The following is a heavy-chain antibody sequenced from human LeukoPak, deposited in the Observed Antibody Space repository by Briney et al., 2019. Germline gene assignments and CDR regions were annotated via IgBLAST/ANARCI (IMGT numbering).Heavy chain of an antibody. J-gene: IGHJ6*03. Sequence: SETLSLTCTVSGGSISSYYWSWIRQPPGKGLEWIGYIYYSGSTKYNPSLKSRVTISVDTSKNQLSLKLSSVTAADTAVYYCARGYCSGGSCYSYYYYNYMDVWGKGTTVTVSS. V-gene: IGHV4-59*01. CDR2: IYYSGST. CDR1: GGSISSYY. D-gene: IGHD2-15*01. CDR3: ARGYCSGGSCYSYYYYNYMDV.